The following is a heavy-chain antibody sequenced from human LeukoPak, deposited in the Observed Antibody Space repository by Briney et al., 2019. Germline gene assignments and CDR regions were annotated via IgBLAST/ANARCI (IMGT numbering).Heavy chain of an antibody. CDR3: ASANFQH. CDR1: GYSISSGYY. V-gene: IGHV4-31*03. J-gene: IGHJ1*01. Sequence: SETLSLTCTVSGYSISSGYYWGWIRQHPGKGLEWIGYIYYSGSTYYNPSLKSRVTISVDTSKNQFSLKLSSVTAADTAVYYCASANFQHWGQGTLVTVSS. D-gene: IGHD2-8*01. CDR2: IYYSGST.